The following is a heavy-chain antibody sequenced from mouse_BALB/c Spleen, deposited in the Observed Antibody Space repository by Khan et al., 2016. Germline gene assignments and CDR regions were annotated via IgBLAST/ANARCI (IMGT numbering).Heavy chain of an antibody. V-gene: IGHV6-6*01. D-gene: IGHD1-1*01. CDR2: IKTKANNHAT. CDR3: IMNYVAY. Sequence: EVKLEESGGGLVQPGGSMKLSCVASGFTFSDAWMDWVRQSPEKGLEWVAEIKTKANNHATYYAESVKGRFTISRDDSKSNVYLQMNRLRAEDTCMYYCIMNYVAYCGQWTLGTVSA. CDR1: GFTFSDAW. J-gene: IGHJ3*01.